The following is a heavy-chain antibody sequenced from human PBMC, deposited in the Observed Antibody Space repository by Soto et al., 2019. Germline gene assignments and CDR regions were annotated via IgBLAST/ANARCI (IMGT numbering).Heavy chain of an antibody. Sequence: SETLSLTCTVSGGSISSYYWSWIRQPPGKGLEWIGYIYYSGSTNYNPSLKSRVTISVDTSKNQFSLKLSYVTAADTAVYYCARRYGPGFDYWGQGTLVTVSS. CDR3: ARRYGPGFDY. J-gene: IGHJ4*02. V-gene: IGHV4-59*08. CDR1: GGSISSYY. CDR2: IYYSGST. D-gene: IGHD4-17*01.